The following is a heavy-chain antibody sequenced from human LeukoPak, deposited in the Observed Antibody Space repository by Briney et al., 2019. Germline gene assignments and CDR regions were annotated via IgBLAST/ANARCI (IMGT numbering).Heavy chain of an antibody. CDR1: GFTFSNYY. CDR2: ISSPGTTL. V-gene: IGHV3-11*01. D-gene: IGHD2-2*01. Sequence: GGSLRLSCAASGFTFSNYYMGWIRQAPGKGLEWVSYISSPGTTLYYADSVKGRFTISRDNAKNSLYLQMDSLRAEDTAVYYCAKDILPAGLFFDYWGQGTLVTVSS. J-gene: IGHJ4*02. CDR3: AKDILPAGLFFDY.